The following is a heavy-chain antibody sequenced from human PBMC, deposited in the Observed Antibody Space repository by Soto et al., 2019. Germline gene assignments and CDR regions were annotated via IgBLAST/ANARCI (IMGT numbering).Heavy chain of an antibody. Sequence: EVQLLESGCGLVQPGGSLRLSCAASGFTFSSFTMSWVRQAPGKGLEWGSAINGSGGDTYYSDTVKGRFTISRHNSKNTVYLQMNSLRAEDTDVYSCAKSATVGSYYFAYWGQGTLVTVSS. CDR3: AKSATVGSYYFAY. V-gene: IGHV3-23*01. D-gene: IGHD4-17*01. CDR2: INGSGGDT. CDR1: GFTFSSFT. J-gene: IGHJ4*02.